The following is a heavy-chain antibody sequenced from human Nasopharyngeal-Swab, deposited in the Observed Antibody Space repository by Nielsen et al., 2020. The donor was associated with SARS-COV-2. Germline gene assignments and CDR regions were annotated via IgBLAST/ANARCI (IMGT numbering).Heavy chain of an antibody. V-gene: IGHV3-53*04. Sequence: GESLKISCAASGFTVSNNYMTWVRQAPGKGLEWVSVIYAGGSTDYAGSGKGRFTISRHNSNNTLDLQMSSLRPEDTAVYYCARGYTSSSGYYYYAMDVWGQGTTVTVSS. J-gene: IGHJ6*02. CDR1: GFTVSNNY. CDR3: ARGYTSSSGYYYYAMDV. CDR2: IYAGGST. D-gene: IGHD6-6*01.